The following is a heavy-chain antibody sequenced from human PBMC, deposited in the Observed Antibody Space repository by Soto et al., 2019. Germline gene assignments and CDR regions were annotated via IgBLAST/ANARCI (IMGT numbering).Heavy chain of an antibody. CDR2: ISYDGNNK. D-gene: IGHD3-16*01. CDR1: GFTFSNYA. J-gene: IGHJ1*01. CDR3: ARAGGPGPRQGLGPSRLQH. Sequence: QVQLVESGGGVVQPGRSLRLSCAASGFTFSNYAIHWVRQAPGKGLEWVTIISYDGNNKYYADSVKGRFTISRDNSKNTLNLQMNSLRAEVTAVYYCARAGGPGPRQGLGPSRLQHWGQGTLVTVSS. V-gene: IGHV3-30-3*01.